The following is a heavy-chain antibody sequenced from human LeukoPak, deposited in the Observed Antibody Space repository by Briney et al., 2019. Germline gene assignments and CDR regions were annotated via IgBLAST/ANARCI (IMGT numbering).Heavy chain of an antibody. D-gene: IGHD5-18*01. CDR2: VHAGGST. Sequence: NPSETLSLTCTVSGGSTSGGSYYWTWIRQPAGKGLEWIGRVHAGGSTDFNPSLKTRVSISLGTSKSQFTLKVNSVTAADTAVYYCARGYTYGHGAMFDYWGQGTLVTVSP. J-gene: IGHJ4*02. CDR3: ARGYTYGHGAMFDY. V-gene: IGHV4-61*02. CDR1: GGSTSGGSYY.